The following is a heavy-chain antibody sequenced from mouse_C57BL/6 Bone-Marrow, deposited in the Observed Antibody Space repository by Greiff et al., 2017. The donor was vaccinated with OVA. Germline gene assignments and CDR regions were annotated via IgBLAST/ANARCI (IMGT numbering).Heavy chain of an antibody. J-gene: IGHJ3*01. CDR2: IYPRSGNT. Sequence: QVQLKESGAELARPGASVKLSCKASGYTFTSYGISWVKQRPGQGLEWIGDIYPRSGNTYYNEKFKGKATRTADKSSSTAYMELRSLTSEDSAVYFCARESSWDPFAYWGQGTLVTVSA. V-gene: IGHV1-81*01. CDR1: GYTFTSYG. D-gene: IGHD4-1*01. CDR3: ARESSWDPFAY.